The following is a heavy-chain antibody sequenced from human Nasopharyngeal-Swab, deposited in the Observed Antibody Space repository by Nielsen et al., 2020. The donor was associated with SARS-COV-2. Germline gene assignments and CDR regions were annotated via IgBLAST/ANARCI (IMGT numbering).Heavy chain of an antibody. CDR2: IIPIFGTA. D-gene: IGHD3-22*01. CDR1: GGTFSSYA. CDR3: AGGDDSLANSYY. Sequence: SVKVSCKASGGTFSSYAISWVRQAPGQGLEWMGGIIPIFGTANYAQKFQGRVTITADESTSTAYMELSSLRSGDTAVYYCAGGDDSLANSYYWGQGTLVTVSS. V-gene: IGHV1-69*13. J-gene: IGHJ4*02.